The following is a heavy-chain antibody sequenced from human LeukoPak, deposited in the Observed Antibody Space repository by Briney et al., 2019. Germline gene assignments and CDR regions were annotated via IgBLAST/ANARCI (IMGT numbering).Heavy chain of an antibody. Sequence: SVKVSCKASGYTFRSYGINWVRQAPGQGLEWMGWISAYNGNTNYAQKFQGRVTITADKSTSTAYMELSSLRSEDTAVYYCARDSSREWFGDRYFDPWGQGTLVTVSS. J-gene: IGHJ5*02. D-gene: IGHD3-10*01. V-gene: IGHV1-18*01. CDR3: ARDSSREWFGDRYFDP. CDR1: GYTFRSYG. CDR2: ISAYNGNT.